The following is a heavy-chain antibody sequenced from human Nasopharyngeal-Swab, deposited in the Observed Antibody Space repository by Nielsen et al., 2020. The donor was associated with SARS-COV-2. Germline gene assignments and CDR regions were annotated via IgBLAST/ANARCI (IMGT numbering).Heavy chain of an antibody. CDR3: ARDRGGYDN. CDR2: ISSNGGST. J-gene: IGHJ4*02. D-gene: IGHD5-12*01. V-gene: IGHV3-64*01. Sequence: GESLKISCAASGFTFSSYAMHWVRQAPGKGLGYVSAISSNGGSTYYANSVKGRFTISRDNSKNTLYLQMGSLRAEDMAVYYCARDRGGYDNWGQGTLVTVSS. CDR1: GFTFSSYA.